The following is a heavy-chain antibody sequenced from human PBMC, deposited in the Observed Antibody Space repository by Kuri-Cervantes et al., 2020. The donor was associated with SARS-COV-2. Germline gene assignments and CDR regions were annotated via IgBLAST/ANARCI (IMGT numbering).Heavy chain of an antibody. CDR1: GFTFSNYA. Sequence: GGSLRLSCAASGFTFSNYAIHWVRQAPGKGLAWVAVISYDGNNKYYADSVKGRFTISRDDSKNTLYLQMNSLRVEDTAVYYCARLSSSWYLDYWGQGTLVTVSS. CDR2: ISYDGNNK. J-gene: IGHJ4*02. D-gene: IGHD6-13*01. CDR3: ARLSSSWYLDY. V-gene: IGHV3-30-3*01.